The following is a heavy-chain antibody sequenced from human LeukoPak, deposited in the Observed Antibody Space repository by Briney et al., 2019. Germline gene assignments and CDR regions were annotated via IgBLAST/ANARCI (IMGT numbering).Heavy chain of an antibody. D-gene: IGHD6-19*01. J-gene: IGHJ4*02. Sequence: GGSLRLSCAASGFTFSDYYMSWIRQAPGKGLEWVSYISFSGSTIYYADSVKGRFTISRDNAKKSLYLQMNSLRAEDTAFYYCARVGYSSGWRAPDFDYWGQGTLVTVSS. V-gene: IGHV3-11*04. CDR2: ISFSGSTI. CDR1: GFTFSDYY. CDR3: ARVGYSSGWRAPDFDY.